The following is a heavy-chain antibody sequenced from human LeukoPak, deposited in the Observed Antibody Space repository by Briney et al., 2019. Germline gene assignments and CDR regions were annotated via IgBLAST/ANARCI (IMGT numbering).Heavy chain of an antibody. Sequence: PSATLSLTCTVSGYSISSDHYWGWIRQPPRKGQGWIGIFYHSGNTYYNPTLQSRVTISIDTSKNPSSLKLSSVTAEDTAVYYCARALDYYDSSGYYSYYYYMDVWGKGTTVTVSS. CDR1: GYSISSDHY. D-gene: IGHD3-22*01. J-gene: IGHJ6*03. CDR2: FYHSGNT. CDR3: ARALDYYDSSGYYSYYYYMDV. V-gene: IGHV4-38-2*02.